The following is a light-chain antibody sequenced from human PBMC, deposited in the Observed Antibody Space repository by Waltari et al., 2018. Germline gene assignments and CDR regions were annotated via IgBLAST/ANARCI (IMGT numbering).Light chain of an antibody. V-gene: IGKV3-20*01. CDR3: QHHFRLPAT. J-gene: IGKJ1*01. CDR2: GAS. Sequence: IMLTQSPGTLSLSPVERATLSCSASQSISRYLSWYQQKPGQAPRLLIYGASTRATGIQDRCRCSGYGTDFSLTNSGLEPEDSAVYYCQHHFRLPATFGQGTKVEIK. CDR1: QSISRY.